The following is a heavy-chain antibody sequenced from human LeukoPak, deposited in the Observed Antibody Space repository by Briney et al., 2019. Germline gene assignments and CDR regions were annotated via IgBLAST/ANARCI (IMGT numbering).Heavy chain of an antibody. CDR1: AFTFSSYV. J-gene: IGHJ4*02. CDR2: ISGDGGNT. D-gene: IGHD3-22*01. V-gene: IGHV3-23*01. CDR3: AKGYYSDISGYYNAEY. Sequence: GGSLRLSCAASAFTFSSYVMSWVRQAPGKGLEWVSAISGDGGNTYSADSVKGRFTISGDNSKNTLYLQINSLRAEGTAVYYCAKGYYSDISGYYNAEYWGQGTLVTVSS.